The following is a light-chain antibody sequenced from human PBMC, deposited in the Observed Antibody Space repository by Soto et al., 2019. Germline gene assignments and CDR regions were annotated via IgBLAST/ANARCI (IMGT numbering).Light chain of an antibody. CDR1: GGDIGAYNY. J-gene: IGLJ3*02. V-gene: IGLV2-14*01. Sequence: QSALTQPASVSGSLGQSITLSCTGSGGDIGAYNYVSWYQQHPGKAPKLIIYGVTHRPSGVSSRFSASKSAYTASLTISALQAEDEADYYCSSYAGSSNWVFGGGTQLTVL. CDR2: GVT. CDR3: SSYAGSSNWV.